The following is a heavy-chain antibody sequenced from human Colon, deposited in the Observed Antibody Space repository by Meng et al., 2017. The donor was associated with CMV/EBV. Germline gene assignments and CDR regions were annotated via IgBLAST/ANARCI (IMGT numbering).Heavy chain of an antibody. CDR1: GFTFSSYW. J-gene: IGHJ4*02. D-gene: IGHD2-2*02. Sequence: GESLKISCAASGFTFSSYWMHWVRQAPGKGLVWVSRINSDGSSTSYADSVKGRFTISRDNAKSTLYLQMNSLRAEDTAVYYCARGGYCSSTSCYKGIDYWGQGTLVTVSS. CDR2: INSDGSST. V-gene: IGHV3-74*01. CDR3: ARGGYCSSTSCYKGIDY.